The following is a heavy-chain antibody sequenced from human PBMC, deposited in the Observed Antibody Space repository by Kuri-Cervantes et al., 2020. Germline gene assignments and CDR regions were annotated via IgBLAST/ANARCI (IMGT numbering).Heavy chain of an antibody. D-gene: IGHD3-9*01. CDR1: GFTFDDYA. J-gene: IGHJ4*02. V-gene: IGHV3-48*02. CDR3: AREPSLKTGSPLRY. Sequence: GESLKISCAASGFTFDDYAMHWVRQAPGKGLEWVSYISSGSSTIHYAEPVKGRFTISRDNAKSSLYLQMNSLRDEDTAVYYCAREPSLKTGSPLRYWGQGTQVTVSS. CDR2: ISSGSSTI.